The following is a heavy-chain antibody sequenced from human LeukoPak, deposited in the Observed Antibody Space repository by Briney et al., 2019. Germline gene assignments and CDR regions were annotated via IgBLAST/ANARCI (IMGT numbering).Heavy chain of an antibody. J-gene: IGHJ4*02. D-gene: IGHD4-11*01. CDR2: INGGNGDT. V-gene: IGHV1-3*01. CDR1: GYTFTTYA. Sequence: ASVKVSCEASGYTFTTYAMHWVRQAPEQRLEWMGWINGGNGDTKYSQKFQGRVTITRDTSASTAYMELSSLRSEDTAVFYCAREGAYSWGFDYWGQGTLLTVSS. CDR3: AREGAYSWGFDY.